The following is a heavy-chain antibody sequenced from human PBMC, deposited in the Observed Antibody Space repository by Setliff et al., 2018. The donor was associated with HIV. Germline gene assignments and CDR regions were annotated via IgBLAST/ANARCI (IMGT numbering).Heavy chain of an antibody. V-gene: IGHV1-2*02. Sequence: GASVKVSCKASGYTFNVYYIHWVRQAPGQGPEWMGWVNPNSGGTNYAQKFLGRVTMTRDTSISTAYMELSRLRSDDTAVYYCALASIVSTARWNHWGRGTTVTVSS. CDR1: GYTFNVYY. CDR2: VNPNSGGT. CDR3: ALASIVSTARWNH. D-gene: IGHD1-26*01. J-gene: IGHJ4*02.